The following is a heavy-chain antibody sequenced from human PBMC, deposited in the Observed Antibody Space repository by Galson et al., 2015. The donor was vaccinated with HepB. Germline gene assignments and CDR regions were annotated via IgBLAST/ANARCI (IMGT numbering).Heavy chain of an antibody. V-gene: IGHV1-69*13. D-gene: IGHD6-6*01. CDR1: GGTFSSYA. J-gene: IGHJ4*02. CDR2: IIPIFGTA. CDR3: ARASETYSSSSGRYFDY. Sequence: SVKVSCKASGGTFSSYAISWVRQAPGQGLEWMGGIIPIFGTANYAQKFQGRVTITADESTSTAYMELSSLRSEDTAVYYCARASETYSSSSGRYFDYWGQGTLVTVSS.